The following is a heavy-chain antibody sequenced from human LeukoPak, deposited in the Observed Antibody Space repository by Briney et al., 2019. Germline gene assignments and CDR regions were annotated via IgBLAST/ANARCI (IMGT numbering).Heavy chain of an antibody. D-gene: IGHD3-3*01. Sequence: SETLSLTCAVYGGSFSGYYWSWIRQPPGKGLEWIGEINHSGSTNYNPSLKSRVTISVDTSKNQFSLKLSSVTAADTAVYYCARGPSGPPAVAFDIWGQGTMVIVSS. J-gene: IGHJ3*02. V-gene: IGHV4-34*01. CDR2: INHSGST. CDR3: ARGPSGPPAVAFDI. CDR1: GGSFSGYY.